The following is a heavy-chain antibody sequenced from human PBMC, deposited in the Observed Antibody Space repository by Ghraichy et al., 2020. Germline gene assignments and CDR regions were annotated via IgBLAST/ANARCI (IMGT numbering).Heavy chain of an antibody. CDR1: GGPISRSSYY. V-gene: IGHV4-39*01. Sequence: SQTLSPTCTVSGGPISRSSYYLGWLLQPPGKGLEGIGSIYYSGSTYYNPSLKSLVTLSVDTSKNQFSLKLSSVTAADTAVYYCARHEVTMVRGVTPNLFDPWGQGTLVTVSS. CDR2: IYYSGST. D-gene: IGHD3-10*01. CDR3: ARHEVTMVRGVTPNLFDP. J-gene: IGHJ5*02.